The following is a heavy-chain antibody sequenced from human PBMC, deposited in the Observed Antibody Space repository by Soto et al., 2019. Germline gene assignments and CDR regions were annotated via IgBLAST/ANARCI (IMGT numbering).Heavy chain of an antibody. D-gene: IGHD6-19*01. Sequence: GASVKVSCKASGGTFSSYAISWVRQAPGQGLEWMGGIIPIFGTANYAQKFQGRVTITADESTSTAYMELSSLRSEDTAVYYCARDKRQPYSSGLDYWGQGTLVTVSS. CDR3: ARDKRQPYSSGLDY. V-gene: IGHV1-69*13. CDR2: IIPIFGTA. J-gene: IGHJ4*02. CDR1: GGTFSSYA.